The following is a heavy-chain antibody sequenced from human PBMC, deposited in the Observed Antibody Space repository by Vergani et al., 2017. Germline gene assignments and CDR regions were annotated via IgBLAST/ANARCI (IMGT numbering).Heavy chain of an antibody. D-gene: IGHD2-15*01. CDR2: ISGSGGRT. Sequence: EVQLLESGGGLVQPGGSLRLSCAASGFTFSSYAMSWVRQAPGKGLEWVSAISGSGGRTYYADSVKGRFTISRDNSKKTLYLQMNSLRAEDTAVYFCARPKALYCSDDXCYPPPYYYYGMDVWGQGTTVTVSS. V-gene: IGHV3-23*01. J-gene: IGHJ6*02. CDR1: GFTFSSYA. CDR3: ARPKALYCSDDXCYPPPYYYYGMDV.